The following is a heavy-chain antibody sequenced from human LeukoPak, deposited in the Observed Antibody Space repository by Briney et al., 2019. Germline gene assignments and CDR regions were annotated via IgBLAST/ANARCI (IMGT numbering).Heavy chain of an antibody. J-gene: IGHJ4*02. CDR3: ARDATTVVRGMIITYTQRAVDY. CDR2: ISNGDTYT. CDR1: GFSFSDYY. Sequence: GASLRLSCAASGFSFSDYYMSWIRQAPGKGLEWISYISNGDTYTNYADSVKGRFTISRDNAKNSLYLQMNSLRVEDTAVYYCARDATTVVRGMIITYTQRAVDYWGQGTLVTVSS. V-gene: IGHV3-11*05. D-gene: IGHD3-10*01.